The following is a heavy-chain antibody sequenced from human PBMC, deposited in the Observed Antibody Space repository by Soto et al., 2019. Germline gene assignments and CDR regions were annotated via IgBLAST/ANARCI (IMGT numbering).Heavy chain of an antibody. V-gene: IGHV3-48*01. CDR1: GFTFSSYS. D-gene: IGHD3-16*01. J-gene: IGHJ4*02. Sequence: GGSLRLSCAASGFTFSSYSMNWVRQAPGKGLEWISYIGTGNSPIYYADSVKGRFTISRDNAETSLFLQMNSLRAEDSAVYYCARDSSWAFDYWGQGALVTVSS. CDR3: ARDSSWAFDY. CDR2: IGTGNSPI.